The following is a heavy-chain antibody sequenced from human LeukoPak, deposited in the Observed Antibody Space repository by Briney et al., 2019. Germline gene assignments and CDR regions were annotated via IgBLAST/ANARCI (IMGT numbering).Heavy chain of an antibody. D-gene: IGHD3-10*01. CDR2: IYSSGST. CDR1: GGSISTTNYY. J-gene: IGHJ4*02. V-gene: IGHV4-39*07. Sequence: SSETLSLTCTVSGGSISTTNYYWGWIRQPPGRDLEWIGSIYSSGSTNYNPSLKSRVTISVDTSKNQFSLKLSSVTAADTAVYYCARGELISGFDYWGQGTLVTVSS. CDR3: ARGELISGFDY.